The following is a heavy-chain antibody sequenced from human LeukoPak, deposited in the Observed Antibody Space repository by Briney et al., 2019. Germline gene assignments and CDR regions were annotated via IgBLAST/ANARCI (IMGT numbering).Heavy chain of an antibody. CDR2: INAGNGNT. Sequence: ASVKVSCKASGYTFTSYGISWVRQAPGQGLEWMGWINAGNGNTKYSQKFQGRVTITRDTSASTAYMELSSLRSEDTAVYYCAGPRSSGWYGFDYWGQGTLVTVSS. D-gene: IGHD6-19*01. CDR1: GYTFTSYG. J-gene: IGHJ4*02. V-gene: IGHV1-3*01. CDR3: AGPRSSGWYGFDY.